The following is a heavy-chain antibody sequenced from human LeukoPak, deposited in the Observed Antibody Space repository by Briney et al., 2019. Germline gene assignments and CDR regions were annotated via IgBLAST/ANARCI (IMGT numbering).Heavy chain of an antibody. Sequence: GGSLRLSCAASEFSVGSNYMTWVRQAPGKGPEWVSAIGATDDSTYYADSVKGRFTISRDNSRNTVYLQMNSLRVADTALYFCARENIFDFWGQGTLVTVSS. CDR2: IGATDDST. V-gene: IGHV3-23*01. CDR1: EFSVGSNY. D-gene: IGHD2/OR15-2a*01. J-gene: IGHJ4*01. CDR3: ARENIFDF.